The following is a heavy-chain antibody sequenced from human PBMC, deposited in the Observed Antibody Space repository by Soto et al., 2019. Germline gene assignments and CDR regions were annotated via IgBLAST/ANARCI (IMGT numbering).Heavy chain of an antibody. CDR1: GFTFGSYA. CDR3: ARVRVRSAPRRPLDYYFMDV. Sequence: EVQLVESGGGLVQPGGSLRLSCAASGFTFGSYAMPWVRQAPGKGLEWVSGISGGGSGSDYSDSVEDRFTISRDNPKNLLYQQMNTLRDEDTADYFGARVRVRSAPRRPLDYYFMDVWGNGTTITVSS. D-gene: IGHD3-10*01. J-gene: IGHJ6*03. CDR2: ISGGGSGS. V-gene: IGHV3-23*04.